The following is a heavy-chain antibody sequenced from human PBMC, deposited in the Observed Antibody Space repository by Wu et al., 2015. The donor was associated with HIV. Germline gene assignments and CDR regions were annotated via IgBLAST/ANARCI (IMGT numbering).Heavy chain of an antibody. J-gene: IGHJ4*02. CDR3: ARDPQEVSGWYTH. Sequence: QVQLLQSGAEVKKPGASVMVSCKASEYIFSTSYLHWVRQAPGQGLEWMGVINPSTGDTSYSQKFQRRVTMTRDTSISTAYMELSRLRFDDTAVYYCARDPQEVSGWYTHWGQGTLVTVSS. CDR1: EYIFSTSY. V-gene: IGHV1-2*02. D-gene: IGHD6-19*01. CDR2: INPSTGDT.